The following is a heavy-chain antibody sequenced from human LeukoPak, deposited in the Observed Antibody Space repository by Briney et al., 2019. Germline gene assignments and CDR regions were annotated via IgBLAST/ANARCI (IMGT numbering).Heavy chain of an antibody. J-gene: IGHJ4*02. CDR2: IKQGGSER. CDR3: ARGSSGSYFQFIDY. Sequence: GGSLRLSCAPSGFTFTTYWMGWVRQSPVKGLEWVASIKQGGSERHYVDSVKGRFTISRDNAQNSLYLQMNSLRAEDTAVYYCARGSSGSYFQFIDYWGQGTLVTVSS. CDR1: GFTFTTYW. V-gene: IGHV3-7*01. D-gene: IGHD1-26*01.